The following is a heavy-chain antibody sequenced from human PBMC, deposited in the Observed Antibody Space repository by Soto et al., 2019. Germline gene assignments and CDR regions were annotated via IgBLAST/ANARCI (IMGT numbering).Heavy chain of an antibody. V-gene: IGHV3-30-3*01. CDR3: AREEFGYYDSSGYYKDYYYYGMDV. J-gene: IGHJ6*02. CDR2: ISYDGSNK. CDR1: GFTYNTYA. Sequence: LRLSCAASGFTYNTYAMHWVRQAPGKGLEWVAVISYDGSNKYYADSVKGRFTISRDNSKNTLYLQMNSLRAEDTAVYYCAREEFGYYDSSGYYKDYYYYGMDVWGQGTTVTVSS. D-gene: IGHD3-22*01.